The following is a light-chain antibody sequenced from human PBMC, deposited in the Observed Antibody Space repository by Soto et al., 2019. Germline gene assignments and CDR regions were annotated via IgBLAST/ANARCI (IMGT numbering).Light chain of an antibody. J-gene: IGLJ2*01. CDR3: SSYAGTNSFDVV. CDR1: SSDVGGYNY. CDR2: EVT. V-gene: IGLV2-8*01. Sequence: QSVLTQPPSASGSPGQSVTIPCTGTSSDVGGYNYVAWFQQHPGKAPKLMIYEVTERPSGVPDRFSGSKSGNTASLTVSGLQAEDEADYYCSSYAGTNSFDVVFGGGTKLTVL.